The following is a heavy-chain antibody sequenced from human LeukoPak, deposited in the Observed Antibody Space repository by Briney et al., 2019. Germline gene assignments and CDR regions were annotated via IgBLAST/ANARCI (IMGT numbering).Heavy chain of an antibody. CDR2: INPSGGGT. CDR3: ARDLRFFDI. CDR1: GYTFINYY. D-gene: IGHD3-16*01. V-gene: IGHV1-46*01. J-gene: IGHJ3*02. Sequence: ASVKVSCKASGYTFINYYIHWVRQAPGHGLEWMGIINPSGGGTTSAQRFQGRVTMTRDTSTGTGYMELSSLRSEDTAVYYCARDLRFFDIWGQGTMVTVSS.